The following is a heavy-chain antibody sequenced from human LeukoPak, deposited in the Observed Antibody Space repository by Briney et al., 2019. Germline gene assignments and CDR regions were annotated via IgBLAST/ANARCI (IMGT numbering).Heavy chain of an antibody. D-gene: IGHD3-10*01. CDR3: ARDSGTTGEVKFDP. V-gene: IGHV4-4*07. Sequence: SETLSLTCTVSGGSISSYYWSWFRQPAGTALEWIGRIYTSGTITYNPSLKSRVTMSVDTSKNQFSLKLSSVTAADTAVYYCARDSGTTGEVKFDPWGQGTLVTVSS. CDR1: GGSISSYY. J-gene: IGHJ5*02. CDR2: IYTSGTI.